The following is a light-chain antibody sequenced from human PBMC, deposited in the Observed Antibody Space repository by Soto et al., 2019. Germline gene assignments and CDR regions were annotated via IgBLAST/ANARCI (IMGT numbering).Light chain of an antibody. V-gene: IGKV3-20*01. Sequence: EIVLTQSPGTPSLSPGERATLSCRASEGVTNNYLAWYQQKPGQAPRLLIHGASIRTTGIPDRFSGSGSGTDFTLTISSLEPEDSAVYYCQQTAYAPLTFGGGTKVDIK. CDR3: QQTAYAPLT. J-gene: IGKJ4*01. CDR1: EGVTNNY. CDR2: GAS.